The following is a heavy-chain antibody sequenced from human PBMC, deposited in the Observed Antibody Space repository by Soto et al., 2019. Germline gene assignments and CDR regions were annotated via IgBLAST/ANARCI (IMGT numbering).Heavy chain of an antibody. CDR1: GNTFTGYY. Sequence: ASVKVSCKASGNTFTGYYMHWVRQAPGQGLEWMGWINPNSGGTNYAQKFQGRVTMTRDTSISTAYMELSRLRSDDTAVYYCARDIEYSSSPSSYWGQGTLVTASS. D-gene: IGHD6-6*01. CDR3: ARDIEYSSSPSSY. J-gene: IGHJ4*02. V-gene: IGHV1-2*02. CDR2: INPNSGGT.